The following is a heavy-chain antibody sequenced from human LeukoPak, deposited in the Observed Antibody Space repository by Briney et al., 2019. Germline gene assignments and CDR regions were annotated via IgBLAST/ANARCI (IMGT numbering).Heavy chain of an antibody. D-gene: IGHD1-1*01. Sequence: PSETLSLTCAVYGGSFSGYYWSWIRQPPGKGLEWIGEINHSGSTNYNPSLKSRVTISVDTSKNQFSLKLSSVTAADTAVYYCARVAGSSPWGQGTLVTVS. CDR2: INHSGST. J-gene: IGHJ5*02. CDR3: ARVAGSSP. CDR1: GGSFSGYY. V-gene: IGHV4-34*01.